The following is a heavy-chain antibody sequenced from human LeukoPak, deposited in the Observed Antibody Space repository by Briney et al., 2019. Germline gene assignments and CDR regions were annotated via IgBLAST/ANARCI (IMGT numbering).Heavy chain of an antibody. CDR1: GFTFSSYS. Sequence: GGSLRLSCAASGFTFSSYSMNWVRQAPGKGLEWVSYISSSSTTIYYADSVKGRFTISRDNAKNSLYLQMNSLRAEDTAVYYCARDSSSWYKDYWGQGTLVTVSS. J-gene: IGHJ4*02. CDR2: ISSSSTTI. D-gene: IGHD6-13*01. CDR3: ARDSSSWYKDY. V-gene: IGHV3-48*04.